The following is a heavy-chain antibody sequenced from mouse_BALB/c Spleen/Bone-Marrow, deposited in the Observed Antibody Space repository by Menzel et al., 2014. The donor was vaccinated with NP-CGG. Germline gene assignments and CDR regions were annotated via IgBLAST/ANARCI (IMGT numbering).Heavy chain of an antibody. J-gene: IGHJ1*01. Sequence: QVQLKESGAELAKPGASVKMSCKASGYTFTSYWMHWVKQRPGQGLEWIGYINPSTGYTEYNQKFKDKATLTADKSSSTAYMQLSGLTSEDSAVYYCARDWYLDDWGAGTTVTVSS. V-gene: IGHV1-7*01. CDR2: INPSTGYT. CDR3: ARDWYLDD. CDR1: GYTFTSYW.